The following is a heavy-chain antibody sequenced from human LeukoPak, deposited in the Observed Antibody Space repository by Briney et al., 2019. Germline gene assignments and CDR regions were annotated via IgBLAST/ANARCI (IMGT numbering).Heavy chain of an antibody. CDR2: IYTSGGT. CDR3: ARFVGGSSWYLSDWFDP. Sequence: SETLSLTCTVSGGSISSYYWSWIRQPAGKGLEWIGRIYTSGGTNYNPSLKSRVTMSVDTSKNQFSLKLSSVPAADTAVYYCARFVGGSSWYLSDWFDPWGQGTLVTVSS. CDR1: GGSISSYY. D-gene: IGHD6-13*01. J-gene: IGHJ5*02. V-gene: IGHV4-4*07.